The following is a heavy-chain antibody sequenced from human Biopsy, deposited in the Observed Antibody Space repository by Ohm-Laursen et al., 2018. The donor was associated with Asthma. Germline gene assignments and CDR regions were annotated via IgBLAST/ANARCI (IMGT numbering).Heavy chain of an antibody. J-gene: IGHJ1*01. CDR1: GGAIDSGAYH. CDR3: ARGVVYGGDSYAEYFQH. D-gene: IGHD4-23*01. Sequence: SETLSLTCAVSGGAIDSGAYHWSWIRQPPGKGLEWIGYVFYGGATNYNPSLKSRVTISVDTSKNQFFLRLSSVTAADTAVYYCARGVVYGGDSYAEYFQHWGQGTLVTVSS. CDR2: VFYGGAT. V-gene: IGHV4-61*08.